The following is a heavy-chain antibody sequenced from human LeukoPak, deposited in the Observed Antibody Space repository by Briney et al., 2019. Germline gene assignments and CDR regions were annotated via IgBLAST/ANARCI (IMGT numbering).Heavy chain of an antibody. J-gene: IGHJ3*02. CDR3: ARGARSYGGNSGYAFDI. V-gene: IGHV4-61*02. D-gene: IGHD4-23*01. CDR1: GGSISSGSYY. CDR2: IYTSGST. Sequence: SETLSLTCTVSGGSISSGSYYWSWIRQPAGKRLEWIGRIYTSGSTSYNPSLKSRVTISVDTSKNQFSLKLSSVTAADTAVYYCARGARSYGGNSGYAFDIWGQGTMVTVSS.